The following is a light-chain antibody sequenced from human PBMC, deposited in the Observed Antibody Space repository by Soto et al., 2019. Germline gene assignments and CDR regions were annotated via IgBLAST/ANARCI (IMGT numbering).Light chain of an antibody. CDR3: QQYDNLLFT. CDR1: HDITKY. CDR2: DAS. Sequence: DIQMTQSPSSLSASVGERVTITCQASHDITKYLNWYQQKPGQAPKLLIYDASNLETGAPSRFSGSGSGTDFTFTISSLQPEDFATYYCQQYDNLLFTFGPGTKVDVK. J-gene: IGKJ3*01. V-gene: IGKV1-33*01.